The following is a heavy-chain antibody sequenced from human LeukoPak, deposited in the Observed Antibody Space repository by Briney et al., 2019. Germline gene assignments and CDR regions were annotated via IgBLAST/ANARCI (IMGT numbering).Heavy chain of an antibody. J-gene: IGHJ4*02. V-gene: IGHV1-2*02. CDR1: VYTFTGYY. D-gene: IGHD3-10*01. Sequence: GASVKVSCKASVYTFTGYYMHWVRQAPGQGLEWMGWINPNSGGTNYAQKFQGRVTMTRDTSISTAYMELSRLRSDDTAVYYCARGPYGSGSSLHFDYWGQGTLVTVSS. CDR3: ARGPYGSGSSLHFDY. CDR2: INPNSGGT.